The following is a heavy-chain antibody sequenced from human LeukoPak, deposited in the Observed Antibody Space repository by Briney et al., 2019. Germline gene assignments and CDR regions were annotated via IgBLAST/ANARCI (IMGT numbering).Heavy chain of an antibody. D-gene: IGHD6-13*01. CDR1: GGSISSGSYY. V-gene: IGHV4-61*02. J-gene: IGHJ6*03. CDR2: IYTSGST. CDR3: AREMGQQLAFYYYYYMDV. Sequence: SQTLSLTCTVSGGSISSGSYYWSWIRQPAGKVLEWIGRIYTSGSTNYNPSLKSRVTISVDTSKNQFSLKLSSVTAADTAVYYCAREMGQQLAFYYYYYMDVWGKGTTVTVSS.